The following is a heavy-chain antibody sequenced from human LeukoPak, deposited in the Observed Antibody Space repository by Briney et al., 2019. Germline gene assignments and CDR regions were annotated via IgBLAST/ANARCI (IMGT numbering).Heavy chain of an antibody. CDR2: IGGSGGST. CDR3: AKSRNTGYSLFDF. Sequence: GRSLRLSCAASGFTFSSYAMSWVRQAPGKGLELVSAIGGSGGSTYYADSVEGRFTIARDNSENTLYLQMNSLRAEDTAVYYCAKSRNTGYSLFDFWGQGTLVTVSS. V-gene: IGHV3-23*01. CDR1: GFTFSSYA. J-gene: IGHJ4*02. D-gene: IGHD3-9*01.